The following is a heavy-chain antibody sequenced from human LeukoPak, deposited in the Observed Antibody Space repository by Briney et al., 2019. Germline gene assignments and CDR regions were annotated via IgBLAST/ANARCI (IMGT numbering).Heavy chain of an antibody. CDR3: ARVVNAPQNYYYYMDV. CDR2: INHSGST. CDR1: GGSFSGYY. D-gene: IGHD2-2*01. V-gene: IGHV4-34*01. J-gene: IGHJ6*03. Sequence: KTSETLSLTCAVYGGSFSGYYWSWIRQPPGKGLEWIGEINHSGSTNYNPSLKSRVTISVDTSKNQFSLKLSSVTAADTAVYYCARVVNAPQNYYYYMDVWGKGTTVTVSS.